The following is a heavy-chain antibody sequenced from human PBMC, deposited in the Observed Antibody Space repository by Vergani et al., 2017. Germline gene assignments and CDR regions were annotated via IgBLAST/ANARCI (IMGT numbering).Heavy chain of an antibody. CDR2: IYYSGGT. Sequence: QLQLQESGPGLVKPSATLSLTCSVSGASIRSSNYYWGWIRQPPGKGLEWIASIYYSGGTYYNPSLKSRVTISVDTSKNQFSLNLSSVTAAETAGYFCARHSTVEWLVKLGWIDPGGQGILVTVSS. CDR3: ARHSTVEWLVKLGWIDP. D-gene: IGHD6-19*01. J-gene: IGHJ5*02. CDR1: GASIRSSNYY. V-gene: IGHV4-39*01.